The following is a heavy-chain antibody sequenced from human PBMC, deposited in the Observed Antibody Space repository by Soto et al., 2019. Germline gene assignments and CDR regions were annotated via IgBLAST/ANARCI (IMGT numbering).Heavy chain of an antibody. CDR1: GYTFTGYY. D-gene: IGHD4-4*01. J-gene: IGHJ6*02. CDR2: INPNSGGT. V-gene: IGHV1-2*04. CDR3: ARGTTVETTDYGMDV. Sequence: ASVKVSCKASGYTFTGYYMHWVRQAPGQGLEWMGWINPNSGGTNYAQKFQGWVTMTRDTSISTAYMELSRLRSDDTAVYYCARGTTVETTDYGMDVWGQGTTVTVSS.